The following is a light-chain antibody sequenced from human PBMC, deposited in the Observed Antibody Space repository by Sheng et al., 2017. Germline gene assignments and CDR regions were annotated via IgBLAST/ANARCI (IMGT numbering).Light chain of an antibody. CDR1: QTIRSNY. V-gene: IGKV3-20*01. J-gene: IGKJ1*01. Sequence: EMVLTQSPGTLSLSPGERVTLSCRASQTIRSNYLAWYQQKPGQSPRLLIYGASSRATGIPDRFSGSGSGTDFTLTISRLEPEDSAVYYCQQCGDLPQTFGQGTKVEIK. CDR3: QQCGDLPQT. CDR2: GAS.